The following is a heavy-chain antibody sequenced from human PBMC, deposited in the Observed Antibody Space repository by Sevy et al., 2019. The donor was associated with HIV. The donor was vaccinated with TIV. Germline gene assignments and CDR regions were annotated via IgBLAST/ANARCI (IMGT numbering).Heavy chain of an antibody. D-gene: IGHD2-15*01. J-gene: IGHJ4*02. CDR1: GFTFGNYA. Sequence: GGSLRLSCAGSGFTFGNYAMYWVRQSPGKGLEWVSGISWNSGSMGYADAVEGRFTISRDNAKNSLHLEMNSLRPEDTALYYCPKGVSGGNSGAAFDYWGQGTRVTVSS. V-gene: IGHV3-9*01. CDR2: ISWNSGSM. CDR3: PKGVSGGNSGAAFDY.